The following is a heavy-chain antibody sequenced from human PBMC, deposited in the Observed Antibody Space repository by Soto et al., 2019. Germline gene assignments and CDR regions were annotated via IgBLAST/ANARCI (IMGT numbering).Heavy chain of an antibody. Sequence: EVQLLESGGGLVQPGGSLRLSCTASGFTFSSFDMSWVRQAPGKGLEWVSSTSGSAGRTYQAESAKGRFTSSRDNSKNTVYLQMSSLRVEDTAVYYCARDRGQLYYFDYWGQGILVTVSS. CDR1: GFTFSSFD. J-gene: IGHJ4*02. D-gene: IGHD6-6*01. V-gene: IGHV3-23*01. CDR2: TSGSAGRT. CDR3: ARDRGQLYYFDY.